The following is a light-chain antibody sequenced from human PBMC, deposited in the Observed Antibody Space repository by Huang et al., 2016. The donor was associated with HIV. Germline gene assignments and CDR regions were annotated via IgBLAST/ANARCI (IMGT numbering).Light chain of an antibody. V-gene: IGKV1-5*03. CDR3: QQYNTYSPWT. Sequence: DIQLTQSPPTLSAAVGDRVTITCRASQRVSNWLAWYQQKPGKAPKFLIYNTSNLESGVPARFSGSGSGTEFTLTITSLQPDDFATYYCQQYNTYSPWTFGQGTKVEIK. J-gene: IGKJ1*01. CDR2: NTS. CDR1: QRVSNW.